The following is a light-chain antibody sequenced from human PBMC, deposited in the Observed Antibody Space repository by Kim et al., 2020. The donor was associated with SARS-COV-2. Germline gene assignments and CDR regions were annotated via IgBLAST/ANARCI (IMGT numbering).Light chain of an antibody. Sequence: QSVLTQPPSVSAAPGQRVTISCSGSSSNIGNNYVSWYQQLPGPAPKLLIYDNDKRPSVIPDRFSGSKSGTSATLTITGLQTGDEANYYCGTWDDSLSAVVFGGGTQLTVL. CDR2: DND. J-gene: IGLJ3*02. CDR1: SSNIGNNY. V-gene: IGLV1-51*01. CDR3: GTWDDSLSAVV.